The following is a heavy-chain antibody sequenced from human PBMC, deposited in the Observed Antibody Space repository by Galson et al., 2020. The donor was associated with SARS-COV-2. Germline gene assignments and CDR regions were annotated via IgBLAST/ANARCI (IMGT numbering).Heavy chain of an antibody. D-gene: IGHD1-26*01. CDR3: ARESHSGSYLPDAFDI. J-gene: IGHJ3*02. V-gene: IGHV4-31*03. Sequence: SETLSLTCTVSGGSISSGGYYWSWIRQHPGKGLEWIGYIYYSGSTYYNPSLKSRVTISVDTSKNQFSLKLSSVTAADTAVYYCARESHSGSYLPDAFDIWGQGTMVTVSS. CDR2: IYYSGST. CDR1: GGSISSGGYY.